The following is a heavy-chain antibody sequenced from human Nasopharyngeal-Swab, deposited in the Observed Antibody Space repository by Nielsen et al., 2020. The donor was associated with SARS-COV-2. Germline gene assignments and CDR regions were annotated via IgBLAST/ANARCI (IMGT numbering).Heavy chain of an antibody. CDR3: AREQGFDP. Sequence: GESLKISCAASGFTFSSYAVHWVRRAPGKGLEWVAVISYDGSNKYYADSVKGRFTISRDNSKNTLYLQMNSLRAEDTAVYYCAREQGFDPWGQGTLVTVSS. V-gene: IGHV3-30-3*01. J-gene: IGHJ5*02. CDR1: GFTFSSYA. CDR2: ISYDGSNK.